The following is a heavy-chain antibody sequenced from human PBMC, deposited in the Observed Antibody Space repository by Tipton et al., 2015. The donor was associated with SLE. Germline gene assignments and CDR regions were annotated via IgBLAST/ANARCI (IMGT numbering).Heavy chain of an antibody. V-gene: IGHV4-61*08. Sequence: TLSLTCTVSGGSISSTDYYWSWIRQPPGKGLEWIGYIHHSGSANYNPSLKSRVTISVDTSKTQFSLKLSSVTAADTAVYFCARDQVGVGDFDYWGQGTLVTVSS. CDR3: ARDQVGVGDFDY. D-gene: IGHD3-16*01. J-gene: IGHJ4*02. CDR2: IHHSGSA. CDR1: GGSISSTDYY.